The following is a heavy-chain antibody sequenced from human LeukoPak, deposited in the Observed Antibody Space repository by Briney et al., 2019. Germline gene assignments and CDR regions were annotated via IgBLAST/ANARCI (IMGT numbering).Heavy chain of an antibody. J-gene: IGHJ4*02. V-gene: IGHV7-4-1*02. CDR2: INTNTGSP. CDR1: GYTFTSYA. Sequence: ASVKVSCTASGYTFTSYAMNWVRQAPGQGLEWMGWINTNTGSPTYAQGFTGRFVFSLDTSVSTAYLQISSLKAEDTAVYYCARDGQWLVIHYWGQGTLVTVSS. CDR3: ARDGQWLVIHY. D-gene: IGHD6-19*01.